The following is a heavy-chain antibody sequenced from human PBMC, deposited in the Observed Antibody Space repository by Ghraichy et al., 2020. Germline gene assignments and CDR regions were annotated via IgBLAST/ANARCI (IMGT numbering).Heavy chain of an antibody. CDR1: GFTFSSYW. J-gene: IGHJ5*02. D-gene: IGHD6-19*01. CDR3: ARAVAGTDA. CDR2: INHSGST. V-gene: IGHV4-34*01. Sequence: GSLRLSCAASGFTFSSYWMSWVRQPPGKGLEWIGEINHSGSTNYNPSLKSRVTISVDTSKNQFSLKLSSVTAADTAVYYCARAVAGTDAWGQGTLVTVSS.